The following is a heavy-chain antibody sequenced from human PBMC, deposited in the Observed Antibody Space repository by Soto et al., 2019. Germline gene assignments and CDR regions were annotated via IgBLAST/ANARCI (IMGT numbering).Heavy chain of an antibody. D-gene: IGHD3-9*01. V-gene: IGHV3-23*01. CDR2: ISGSGGST. CDR3: AKDSYSDWLVYLGSDY. J-gene: IGHJ4*02. CDR1: GFTFSSYA. Sequence: PGGSLRLYCAASGFTFSSYAMSWVRQAPGKGLEWVSAISGSGGSTYYADSVKGRLTISRDNSKNTLYLQMNSLRAEDTAVYYCAKDSYSDWLVYLGSDYWGQGTRVTVAS.